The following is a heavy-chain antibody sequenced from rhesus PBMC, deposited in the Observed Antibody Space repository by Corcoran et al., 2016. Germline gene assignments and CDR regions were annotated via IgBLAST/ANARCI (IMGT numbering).Heavy chain of an antibody. V-gene: IGHV4-93*01. Sequence: QVQLQESGPAVVKPSETLSLTCVVSGGSISSSNWWSWIRPSPGTGLDWIGGIYGSGGGNKYDPTLRRRVTISKETSKNQVSRKLRSVTAADTAVYYCTRDQYYYSGTYFEFYFDYWGQGVLVTVYS. CDR2: IYGSGGGN. CDR1: GGSISSSNW. J-gene: IGHJ4*01. D-gene: IGHD3-16*01. CDR3: TRDQYYYSGTYFEFYFDY.